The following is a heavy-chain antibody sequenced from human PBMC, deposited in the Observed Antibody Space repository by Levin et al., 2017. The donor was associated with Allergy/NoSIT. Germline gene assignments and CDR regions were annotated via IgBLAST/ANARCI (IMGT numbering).Heavy chain of an antibody. V-gene: IGHV4-59*12. J-gene: IGHJ2*01. CDR1: GASINNYY. Sequence: SETLSLTCTVSGASINNYYWSWVRQPPGKGLEWIGYIYYSGTTNYNPSLKSRVTISLDTSNNQFSLRLASVTAADTALYYCAREVTSAWYLDVWGRGILVTVSS. CDR2: IYYSGTT. D-gene: IGHD2-21*02. CDR3: AREVTSAWYLDV.